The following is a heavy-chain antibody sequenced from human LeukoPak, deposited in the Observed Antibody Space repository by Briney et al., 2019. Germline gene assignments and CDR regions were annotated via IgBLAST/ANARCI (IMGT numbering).Heavy chain of an antibody. CDR3: ARDSGSYYAFDY. V-gene: IGHV3-23*01. CDR2: ISGGGGST. J-gene: IGHJ4*02. CDR1: GFTFSSYV. Sequence: GGSLRLSCAASGFTFSSYVMNWVRQAPGKGLEWVSVISGGGGSTYYADSVKGRFTISRDNAKNSLYLQMNSLRAEDTAVYYCARDSGSYYAFDYWGQGTLVTVSS. D-gene: IGHD1-26*01.